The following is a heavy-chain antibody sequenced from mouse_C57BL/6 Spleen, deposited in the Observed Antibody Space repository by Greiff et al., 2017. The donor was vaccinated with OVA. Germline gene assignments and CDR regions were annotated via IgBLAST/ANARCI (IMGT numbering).Heavy chain of an antibody. CDR1: GYTFTSYW. V-gene: IGHV1-53*01. CDR3: ARCGSSGYNAMDY. Sequence: VQLQQPGTELVKPGASVKLSCKASGYTFTSYWMHWVKQRPGQGLEWIGNINPSNGGTNYNEKFKSKATLTVDKSSSTAYMQLSSLTSEDSAVYYCARCGSSGYNAMDYWGQGTSVTVSS. D-gene: IGHD3-2*02. J-gene: IGHJ4*01. CDR2: INPSNGGT.